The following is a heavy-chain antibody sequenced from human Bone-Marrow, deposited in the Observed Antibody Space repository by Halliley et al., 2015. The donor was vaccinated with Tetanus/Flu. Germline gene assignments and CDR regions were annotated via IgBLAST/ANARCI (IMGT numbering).Heavy chain of an antibody. J-gene: IGHJ3*02. CDR3: ATSPELVDAFDM. Sequence: QLVQSGAEVKKPGESLKISCEGSKDSFTSYWIAWVRQMPGKGLEWMGVIYLGDSDTRYRPSFQGQVTISADRSISTAYLQWSSLKASGTAIYYCATSPELVDAFDMGGQGTTVTVSS. CDR2: IYLGDSDT. V-gene: IGHV5-51*03. CDR1: KDSFTSYW.